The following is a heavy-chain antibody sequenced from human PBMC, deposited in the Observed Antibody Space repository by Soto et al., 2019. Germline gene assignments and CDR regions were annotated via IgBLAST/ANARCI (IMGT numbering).Heavy chain of an antibody. CDR2: IYYSGST. CDR1: GGSISSYY. V-gene: IGHV4-59*01. J-gene: IGHJ6*02. Sequence: QVQLQESGPGLVKPSETLSLTCTVSGGSISSYYWSWILQRPGKGLEWIGYIYYSGSTNYNPSLKSRVTISVDTSKNQFSLKLSSVTAADTAVYYCARGDPLLWFGEKVYYGMDVWGQGTTVTVSS. CDR3: ARGDPLLWFGEKVYYGMDV. D-gene: IGHD3-10*01.